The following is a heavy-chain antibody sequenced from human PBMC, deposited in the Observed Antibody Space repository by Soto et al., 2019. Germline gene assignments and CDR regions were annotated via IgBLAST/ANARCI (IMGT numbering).Heavy chain of an antibody. CDR1: GGSFSGYY. V-gene: IGHV4-34*01. Sequence: TLSLTCAVYGGSFSGYYWSWIRQPPGKGLEWIGEINHSGSTNYNPSLKSRVTISVDTSKNQFSLKLSSVTAADTAVYYCARFGSGSEPLHTRSTGNYYYYGMDVWGQGTTVTVSS. CDR2: INHSGST. J-gene: IGHJ6*02. CDR3: ARFGSGSEPLHTRSTGNYYYYGMDV. D-gene: IGHD1-26*01.